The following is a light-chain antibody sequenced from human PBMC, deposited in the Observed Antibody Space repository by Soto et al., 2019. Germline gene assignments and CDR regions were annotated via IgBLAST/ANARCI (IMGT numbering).Light chain of an antibody. J-gene: IGLJ3*02. CDR3: GADHGSGSNCVYWV. CDR2: VGTGGIVG. V-gene: IGLV9-49*01. Sequence: QLVLTQPPSASASLGASVTLTCTLSSGYSNYKVDWYQQRPGKGPRFVMRVGTGGIVGSKGDGIPDRFSVLGSGLNRYLTIKNIQEEDESDYHCGADHGSGSNCVYWVFGGGTKLTAL. CDR1: SGYSNYK.